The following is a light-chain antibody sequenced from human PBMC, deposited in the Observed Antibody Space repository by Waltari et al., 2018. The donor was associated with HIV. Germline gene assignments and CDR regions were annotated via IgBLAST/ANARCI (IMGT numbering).Light chain of an antibody. J-gene: IGLJ2*01. V-gene: IGLV1-51*01. CDR1: NSTLGSRY. CDR3: ATWDKSLNIVL. CDR2: DDN. Sequence: QSVLTQSPSVSAAPGQQVTISCSGSNSTLGSRYVSWYHTLPGTAHKLLIYDDNERPSGIPDRFSGSKSGTSATLGITGLQTGDEAEYYCATWDKSLNIVLFGGGTKVTVL.